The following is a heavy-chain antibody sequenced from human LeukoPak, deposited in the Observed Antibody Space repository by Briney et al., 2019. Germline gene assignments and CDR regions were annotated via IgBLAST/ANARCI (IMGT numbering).Heavy chain of an antibody. J-gene: IGHJ4*02. V-gene: IGHV3-7*01. CDR1: GFTFSSYW. CDR2: IKQDGSEK. Sequence: PGGSLRLSCAPSGFTFSSYWMSWVRQAPGKGLEWVANIKQDGSEKYYVDSVKGRFTISRDNAKNSLYLQMNSLRAEDTAVYYCAINDYGDPYYFDYWGQGTLVTVSS. CDR3: AINDYGDPYYFDY. D-gene: IGHD4-17*01.